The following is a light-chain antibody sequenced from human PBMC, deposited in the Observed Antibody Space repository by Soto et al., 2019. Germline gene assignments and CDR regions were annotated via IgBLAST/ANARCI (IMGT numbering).Light chain of an antibody. Sequence: QSALTQPASVSGSPGQSITISCTGTSSDVGGYTYVSWYQHHPGKVPKLMIYEVSNRPSGVSDRFSGSKSGNTASLTISGLQAEDEADYYCSSYTSGSALYVFGTGTQLTVL. CDR2: EVS. CDR3: SSYTSGSALYV. V-gene: IGLV2-14*01. J-gene: IGLJ1*01. CDR1: SSDVGGYTY.